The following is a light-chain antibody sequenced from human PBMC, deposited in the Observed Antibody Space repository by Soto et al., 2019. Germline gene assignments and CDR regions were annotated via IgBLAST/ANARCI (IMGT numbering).Light chain of an antibody. CDR3: QQYNSYWT. CDR1: QSINTY. J-gene: IGKJ1*01. CDR2: GAS. Sequence: IQMTQSPSSLSASVGDRVTITCRASQSINTYLNWYQQKPGIAPKLLIYGASILQTGVPSGFSGSGSGTEFTLTISSLQPDDFATYYCQQYNSYWTFGQGTKVDIK. V-gene: IGKV1-5*01.